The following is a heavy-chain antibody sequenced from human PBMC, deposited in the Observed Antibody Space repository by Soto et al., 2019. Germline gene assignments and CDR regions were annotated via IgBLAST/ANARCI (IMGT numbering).Heavy chain of an antibody. V-gene: IGHV4-30-2*01. Sequence: SETLSLTCADSGGSISSGGYSWSWIRQPPGKGLEWIGYIYHSGSTYYNPSLKSRVTISVDRSKNQFSLKLSSVTAADTAVYYCARGRDGYNLYYFDYWGQGTLVTVSS. D-gene: IGHD5-12*01. CDR2: IYHSGST. CDR1: GGSISSGGYS. CDR3: ARGRDGYNLYYFDY. J-gene: IGHJ4*02.